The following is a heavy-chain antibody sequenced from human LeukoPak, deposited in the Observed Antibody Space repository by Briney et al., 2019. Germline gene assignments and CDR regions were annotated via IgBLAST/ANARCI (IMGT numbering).Heavy chain of an antibody. D-gene: IGHD1-26*01. Sequence: SQTLSLTCTVSGGSISSGDYYWSWIRQPRGKGLVWIGYIYYSGSTYYNPSLKSRVTISVDTSKNQFSLKLSSVTAADTAVYYCAREEWELRLGAFGIWGQGTMVTVSS. CDR1: GGSISSGDYY. CDR2: IYYSGST. V-gene: IGHV4-30-4*08. CDR3: AREEWELRLGAFGI. J-gene: IGHJ3*02.